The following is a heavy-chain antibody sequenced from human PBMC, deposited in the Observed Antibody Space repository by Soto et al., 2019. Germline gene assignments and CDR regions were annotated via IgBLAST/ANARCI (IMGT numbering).Heavy chain of an antibody. CDR2: IYHSGST. Sequence: KPSETLSLTCAVSGYSISSGYYWGWIRQPPGKGLEWIGSIYHSGSTYYNPSLKSRVTISVDTSKNQFSLKLSSVTAADTAVYYCARGGYSRLKYYYGMDVWGQGTTVTVSS. J-gene: IGHJ6*02. CDR1: GYSISSGYY. D-gene: IGHD6-13*01. V-gene: IGHV4-38-2*01. CDR3: ARGGYSRLKYYYGMDV.